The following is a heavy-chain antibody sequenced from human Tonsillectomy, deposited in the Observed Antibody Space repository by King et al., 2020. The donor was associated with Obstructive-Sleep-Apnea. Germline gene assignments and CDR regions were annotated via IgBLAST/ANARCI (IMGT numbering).Heavy chain of an antibody. CDR3: TTSDLLAAFDI. V-gene: IGHV3-73*01. CDR1: GFTFSGSA. Sequence: EVQLVESGGGLVQPGGSLKLSCAASGFTFSGSAMHWVRQASGKGLEWVGRIRSKANSYATAYAASVKGRFTISRDDSKNTAYLQMNSLKTEDTAVYYCTTSDLLAAFDIWGQGTMVTVSS. D-gene: IGHD2-15*01. J-gene: IGHJ3*02. CDR2: IRSKANSYAT.